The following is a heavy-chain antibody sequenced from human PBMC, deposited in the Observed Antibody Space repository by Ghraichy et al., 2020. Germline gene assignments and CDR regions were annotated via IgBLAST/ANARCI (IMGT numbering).Heavy chain of an antibody. CDR3: ARDLVLVN. CDR2: IYSGGNT. Sequence: GSLNISCAASGFTVIRNYMSWVRQAPGKGLEWVSLIYSGGNTYYADSVKGRFTISRDSSNNTLYLQMNSLRAEDTAVYYCARDLVLVNWGQGTLVTVSS. D-gene: IGHD2-21*01. V-gene: IGHV3-66*01. CDR1: GFTVIRNY. J-gene: IGHJ4*02.